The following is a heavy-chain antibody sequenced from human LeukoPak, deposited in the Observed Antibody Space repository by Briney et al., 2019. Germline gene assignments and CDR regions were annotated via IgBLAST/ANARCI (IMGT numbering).Heavy chain of an antibody. J-gene: IGHJ4*02. Sequence: GGSLRLSCAASGFTFSTYWMSWVRQTPGKGLEWVANIKEDGSVNAYVDSVKGRFTISRDDAKNSLDLQMHSLRVEDAAVYYCARLSTVVTFDYWGQGTLVTVSS. V-gene: IGHV3-7*01. CDR2: IKEDGSVN. CDR1: GFTFSTYW. CDR3: ARLSTVVTFDY. D-gene: IGHD4-23*01.